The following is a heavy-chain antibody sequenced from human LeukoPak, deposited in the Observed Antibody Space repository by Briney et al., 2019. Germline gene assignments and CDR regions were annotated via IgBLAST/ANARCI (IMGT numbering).Heavy chain of an antibody. CDR2: ISYDGGNK. CDR1: GFTFSSYG. Sequence: GRSLRLSCAASGFTFSSYGMHWVRQAPGKGLEWVAVISYDGGNKYYADSVKGRFTISRDNSKNTLYLQMSSLRADDTAVYYCVRGTGYWGQGTLVTVSS. V-gene: IGHV3-30*03. J-gene: IGHJ4*02. CDR3: VRGTGY.